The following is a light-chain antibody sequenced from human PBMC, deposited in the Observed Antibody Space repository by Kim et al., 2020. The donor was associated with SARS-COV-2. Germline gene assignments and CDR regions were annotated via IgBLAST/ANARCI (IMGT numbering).Light chain of an antibody. CDR2: HDK. Sequence: PRQTASITYSVYKLADKYFSLYQQKPGQSPVVFIYHDKQLPSGIPERFSVSNSGNTATLNISDTQPMDDSYYYLQAWDSSTHNYVFGAGTKVTVL. J-gene: IGLJ1*01. CDR3: QAWDSSTHNYV. CDR1: KLADKY. V-gene: IGLV3-1*01.